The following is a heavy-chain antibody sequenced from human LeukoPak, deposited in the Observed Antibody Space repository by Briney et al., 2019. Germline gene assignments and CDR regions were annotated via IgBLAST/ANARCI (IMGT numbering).Heavy chain of an antibody. Sequence: ASVKVSCKASGYTFTSYYMHWVRQAPGQGLEWMGIINPSGGSTSYAQKFQGRVTMTRDMSTSTVYMELSSLRSEDTAVYYCARDLSKGYGDYLSYYYYMDVWGKGTTVTVSS. D-gene: IGHD4-17*01. CDR3: ARDLSKGYGDYLSYYYYMDV. CDR1: GYTFTSYY. V-gene: IGHV1-46*01. CDR2: INPSGGST. J-gene: IGHJ6*03.